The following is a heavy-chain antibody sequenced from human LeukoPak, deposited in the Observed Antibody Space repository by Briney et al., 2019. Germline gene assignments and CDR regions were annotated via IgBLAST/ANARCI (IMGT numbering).Heavy chain of an antibody. CDR2: INPSGGST. D-gene: IGHD2-2*01. CDR3: AREGCSSTSCYAQGGDWFDP. Sequence: ASVKVSCKASGYTFTSCYMHWVRQAPGQGLEWMGIINPSGGSTSYAQKFQGRVTMTRDTSTSTVYMELSSLRSEDTAVYYCAREGCSSTSCYAQGGDWFDPWGQGTLVTVSS. V-gene: IGHV1-46*01. CDR1: GYTFTSCY. J-gene: IGHJ5*02.